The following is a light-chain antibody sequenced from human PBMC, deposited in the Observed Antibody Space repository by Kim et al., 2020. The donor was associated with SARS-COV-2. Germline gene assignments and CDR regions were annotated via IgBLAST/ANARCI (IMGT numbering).Light chain of an antibody. CDR2: GKN. Sequence: VGLGQTVRITCQGDSIRSYYATWYQQKPGQAPIIVIYGKNIRPSGIPDRFSGSSSGNTASLTITGTQAGDEADYYCNSRDSSDNVVFGGGTKLTVL. CDR3: NSRDSSDNVV. V-gene: IGLV3-19*01. CDR1: SIRSYY. J-gene: IGLJ2*01.